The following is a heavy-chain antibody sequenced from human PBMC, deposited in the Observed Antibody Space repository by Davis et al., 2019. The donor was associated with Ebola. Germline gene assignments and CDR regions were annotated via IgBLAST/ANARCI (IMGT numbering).Heavy chain of an antibody. V-gene: IGHV1-3*01. CDR1: GFTFISYS. Sequence: ASVKVSCKASGFTFISYSMHWVRQAPGQRLEWMAWISAGNGNTKYSQKFQGRVTVTRDTSASTVYLELSSLRSEDTAVYYCARGGTASGWYDYWGQGALVTVSS. CDR3: ARGGTASGWYDY. CDR2: ISAGNGNT. J-gene: IGHJ4*02. D-gene: IGHD6-19*01.